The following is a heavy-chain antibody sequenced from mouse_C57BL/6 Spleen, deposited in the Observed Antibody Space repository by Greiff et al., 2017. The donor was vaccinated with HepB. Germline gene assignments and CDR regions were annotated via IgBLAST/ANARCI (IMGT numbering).Heavy chain of an antibody. CDR2: INPYNGDT. Sequence: VQLKQSGPELVKPGDSVKISCKASGYSFTGYFMNWVMQSHGKSLEWIGRINPYNGDTFYNQKFKGKATLTVDKSSSTAHMELRSLTSEDSAVYYCARWDYDYRYWYFDVWGTGTTVTVSS. CDR3: ARWDYDYRYWYFDV. J-gene: IGHJ1*03. CDR1: GYSFTGYF. D-gene: IGHD2-4*01. V-gene: IGHV1-20*01.